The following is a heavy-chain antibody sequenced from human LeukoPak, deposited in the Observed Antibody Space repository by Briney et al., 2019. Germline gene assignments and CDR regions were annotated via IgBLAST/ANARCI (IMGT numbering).Heavy chain of an antibody. V-gene: IGHV1-46*01. CDR1: GGTFSSYA. CDR2: INPSGGST. D-gene: IGHD2-21*02. J-gene: IGHJ4*02. CDR3: ARGDPTILFFDY. Sequence: ASVKVSCKASGGTFSSYAISWVRQAPGQGLEWMGIINPSGGSTSYAQQFQGRVTMTRDTSTSTVYMELSSLRSEDTAVYYCARGDPTILFFDYWGQGTLVTVSS.